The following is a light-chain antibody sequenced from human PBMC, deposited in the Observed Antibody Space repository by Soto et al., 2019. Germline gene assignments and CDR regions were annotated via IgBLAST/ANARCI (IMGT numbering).Light chain of an antibody. V-gene: IGKV3-20*01. J-gene: IGKJ1*01. CDR3: QQYGSSLPWT. CDR2: GAF. CDR1: PSLSSSY. Sequence: EIVLTQSPGTLSLSPGEGATLSCRASPSLSSSYLAWYQQKPGQAPRLLIYGAFRRATGIPDRFSGSGSGTDFTLTISRLEPEDFGVYYCQQYGSSLPWTFGQGTKVEIK.